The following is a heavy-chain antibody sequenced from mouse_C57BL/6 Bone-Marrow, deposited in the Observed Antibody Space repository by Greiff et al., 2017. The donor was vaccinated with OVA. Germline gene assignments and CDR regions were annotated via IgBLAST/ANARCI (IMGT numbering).Heavy chain of an antibody. Sequence: EVKVEESGGGLVQPGGSLKLSCAASGFTFSDYGMAWVRQAPRKGPEWVAFISNLAYSIYYADTVTGRFTISRENAKNTLYLEMSSLRSEDTAMYYCARRELGRDYAMDYWGQGTSVTVSS. CDR3: ARRELGRDYAMDY. J-gene: IGHJ4*01. CDR1: GFTFSDYG. D-gene: IGHD4-1*01. V-gene: IGHV5-15*04. CDR2: ISNLAYSI.